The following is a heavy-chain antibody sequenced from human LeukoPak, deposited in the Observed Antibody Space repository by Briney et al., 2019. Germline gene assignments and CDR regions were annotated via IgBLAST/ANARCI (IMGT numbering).Heavy chain of an antibody. D-gene: IGHD2-15*01. CDR2: ISSNGGTT. J-gene: IGHJ4*02. Sequence: PGGSLRLSCSASGFMFGDYAMHWVRQAPGKGLQYVSAISSNGGTTYYADSVKGRFTISRDNSENTLYLQLSSLRTEDTAVYYCANDRGYCSGGSCYYLDFWGQGTLVTVSS. CDR3: ANDRGYCSGGSCYYLDF. CDR1: GFMFGDYA. V-gene: IGHV3-64D*06.